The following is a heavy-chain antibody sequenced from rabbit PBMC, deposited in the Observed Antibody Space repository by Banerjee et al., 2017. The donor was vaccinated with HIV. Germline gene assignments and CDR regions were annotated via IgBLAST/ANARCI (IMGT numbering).Heavy chain of an antibody. D-gene: IGHD4-1*01. CDR2: IDTGSDNI. J-gene: IGHJ4*01. CDR1: GFTISGYW. V-gene: IGHV1S40*01. CDR3: ARDLAGVIGWNFNL. Sequence: QSLEESGGDLVKPGASLTLTCKASGFTISGYWMSWVRQAPGKGLEWIGTIDTGSDNIYYASWAKGRFTISKASWTTVTLQMTSLTAADTASYFCARDLAGVIGWNFNLWGPGTLVTVS.